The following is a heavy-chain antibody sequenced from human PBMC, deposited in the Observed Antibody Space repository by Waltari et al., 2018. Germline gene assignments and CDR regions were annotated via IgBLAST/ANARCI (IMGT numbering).Heavy chain of an antibody. V-gene: IGHV3-72*01. D-gene: IGHD2-21*02. CDR3: ARVAAYCGKDCYSRYFDL. J-gene: IGHJ2*01. CDR1: GFSFSGHY. Sequence: EVQLAESGGGLVQPGGSLRLSCAASGFSFSGHYMDWIRQAPGKGLEWVGRIRNKDMKYTTDYAASVKGRFTISRNDSKNALYLQMNSLEAGDTAVYHCARVAAYCGKDCYSRYFDLWGRGTLVTVSS. CDR2: IRNKDMKYTT.